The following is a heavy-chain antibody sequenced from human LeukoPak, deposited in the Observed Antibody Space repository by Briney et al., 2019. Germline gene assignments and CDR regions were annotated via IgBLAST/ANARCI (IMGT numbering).Heavy chain of an antibody. CDR2: ISYSGNT. J-gene: IGHJ4*02. D-gene: IGHD1-26*01. V-gene: IGHV4-39*01. CDR1: GGSISSSNYY. CDR3: ARLYSGSYLGYFDY. Sequence: PSETLSLTCTVSGGSISSSNYYWGWIRQPPGKGLEWIGSISYSGNTYYNPSLKSRVTISVDPSKNQFSLKLTSVTAAGTAVYYCARLYSGSYLGYFDYWGQGTLVSVSS.